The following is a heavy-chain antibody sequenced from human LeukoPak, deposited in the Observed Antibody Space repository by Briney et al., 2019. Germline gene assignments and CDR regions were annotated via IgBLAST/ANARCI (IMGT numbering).Heavy chain of an antibody. CDR1: GYTFTGYY. D-gene: IGHD6-19*01. Sequence: VSVKVSCKASGYTFTGYYIHWVRQAPGQGLEWMGWINPNSGGTDYAQKFQGRVTMTRDTSIDTAYMDLSSLRSDDTAVYYCARSPSGWYPWFDPWGQGTLVTVSS. CDR3: ARSPSGWYPWFDP. V-gene: IGHV1-2*02. CDR2: INPNSGGT. J-gene: IGHJ5*02.